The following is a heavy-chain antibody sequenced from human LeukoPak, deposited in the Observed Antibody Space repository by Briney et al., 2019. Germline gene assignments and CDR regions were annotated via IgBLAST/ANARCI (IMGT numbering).Heavy chain of an antibody. CDR1: GFTFNSYW. Sequence: GGSLRLSCAASGFTFNSYWMHWVRQVPGKGLVWVSLIDSDGSTTTYTDSVKGRFSISRDNAKNTLYLQMNSLRVEDTAVYYCARDTLAVAGDLDYWGQGTLVTVSS. CDR2: IDSDGSTT. CDR3: ARDTLAVAGDLDY. D-gene: IGHD6-19*01. V-gene: IGHV3-74*01. J-gene: IGHJ4*02.